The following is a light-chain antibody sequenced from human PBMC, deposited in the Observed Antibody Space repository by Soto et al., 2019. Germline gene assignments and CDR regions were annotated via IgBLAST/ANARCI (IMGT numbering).Light chain of an antibody. V-gene: IGLV2-8*01. CDR1: SSDVGGYNY. CDR3: VAWDDSLNGHVV. CDR2: EVT. Sequence: QSVLSQPPSASGSPGQSVTISCTGTSSDVGGYNYVSWYQQDPGKAPKLIIYEVTKRPSGVPDRFSGSKSGSTASLTVSGLQAEDDSDYYCVAWDDSLNGHVVFGGGTKLTVL. J-gene: IGLJ2*01.